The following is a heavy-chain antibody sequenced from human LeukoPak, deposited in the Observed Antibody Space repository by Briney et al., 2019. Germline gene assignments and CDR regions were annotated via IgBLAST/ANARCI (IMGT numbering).Heavy chain of an antibody. CDR3: ARASFGHYCSGGSCPFDY. D-gene: IGHD2-15*01. J-gene: IGHJ4*02. CDR2: IYHSGST. Sequence: SETLSLTCTVSGGSISSSSFFWGWIRQPPGKGLEWIGEIYHSGSTNYNPSLKSRVTISVDKSKNQFSLKLSSVTAADTAVYYCARASFGHYCSGGSCPFDYWGQGTLVTVSS. CDR1: GGSISSSSFF. V-gene: IGHV4-39*07.